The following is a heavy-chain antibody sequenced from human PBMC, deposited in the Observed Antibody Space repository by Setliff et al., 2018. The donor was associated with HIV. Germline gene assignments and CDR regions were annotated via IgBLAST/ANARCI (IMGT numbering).Heavy chain of an antibody. CDR1: GGTFSSYG. Sequence: SVKVSCKASGGTFSSYGVNWVRQAPGQGLEWMGGIFPFFGSANYAQKFQGRVTITADVSTSTIYMELSSLTSEDTAVYYCARASDDSVSGSHRYRFYYFDYWGQGSLGTVSS. CDR3: ARASDDSVSGSHRYRFYYFDY. D-gene: IGHD3-16*02. J-gene: IGHJ4*02. V-gene: IGHV1-69*13. CDR2: IFPFFGSA.